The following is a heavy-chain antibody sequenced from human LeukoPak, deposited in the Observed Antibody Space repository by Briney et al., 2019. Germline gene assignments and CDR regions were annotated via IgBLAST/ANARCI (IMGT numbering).Heavy chain of an antibody. V-gene: IGHV4-59*08. CDR3: ARQGDGDYVDY. Sequence: SETLSLTCAVYVGSFSGYYWSWIRQPPGKGLEWIGHVHYTGSSNYNPSLKSRVTISVDRSKNQFSLRVSSVTAADTAVYYCARQGDGDYVDYWGQGILVTVSS. D-gene: IGHD4-17*01. CDR2: VHYTGSS. CDR1: VGSFSGYY. J-gene: IGHJ4*02.